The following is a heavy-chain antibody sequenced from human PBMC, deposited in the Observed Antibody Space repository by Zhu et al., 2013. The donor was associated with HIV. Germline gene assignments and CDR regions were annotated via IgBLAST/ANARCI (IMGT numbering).Heavy chain of an antibody. CDR1: GGTLSGYA. Sequence: QVQLVQSGAEVKKPGSSVKVSCKASGGTLSGYAISWVRQAPGQGLEWMGWINPYNENRNYIQKFQGRVTMTRDTSTSTAYMELRSLRSDDTAVYYCQTAKDAFDIWGQGTMVTVSS. CDR3: QTAKDAFDI. J-gene: IGHJ3*02. V-gene: IGHV1-18*01. CDR2: INPYNENR. D-gene: IGHD6-25*01.